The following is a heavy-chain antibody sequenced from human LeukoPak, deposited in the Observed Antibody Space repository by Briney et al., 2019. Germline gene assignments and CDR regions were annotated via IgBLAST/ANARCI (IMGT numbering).Heavy chain of an antibody. Sequence: GGSLRLSCVASGFTFSNYWMSWVRQAPGKGLEWVANIKQDGSEKYYVDSVKGRFTISRDNAKKSLYLQMNSLRAEDTAVYYCVRDWGYDSSGYWQKYFDTWGQGTLVTVSS. D-gene: IGHD3-22*01. V-gene: IGHV3-7*01. CDR1: GFTFSNYW. J-gene: IGHJ4*02. CDR3: VRDWGYDSSGYWQKYFDT. CDR2: IKQDGSEK.